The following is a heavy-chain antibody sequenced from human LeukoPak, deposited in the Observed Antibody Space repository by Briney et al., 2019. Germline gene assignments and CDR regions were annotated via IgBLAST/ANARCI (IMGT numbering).Heavy chain of an antibody. CDR2: RHHSGIT. CDR1: GGSISSSNW. CDR3: ARGGLGGNSFDY. D-gene: IGHD2-15*01. V-gene: IGHV4-4*02. Sequence: SGTLSLTCAVSGGSISSSNWWAWVRQPPGKGLEWIGERHHSGITNYNPSLKSRVTISVDTSKNQFSLKLSSVTAADTAVYYCARGGLGGNSFDYWGQGTLVTVSS. J-gene: IGHJ4*02.